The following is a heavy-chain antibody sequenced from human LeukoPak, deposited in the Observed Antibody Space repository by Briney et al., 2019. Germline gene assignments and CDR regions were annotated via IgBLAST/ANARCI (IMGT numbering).Heavy chain of an antibody. CDR2: ISSSGSTI. CDR3: ARDIGLGVLDGSCWFDP. CDR1: GFTFSDYY. V-gene: IGHV3-11*04. Sequence: GGSLRLSCAASGFTFSDYYMSWIRQAPGKGLEWVSYISSSGSTIYYADSVKGRFTISRDNAKNSLYLQMDSLRAEDTAVYYCARDIGLGVLDGSCWFDPWGQGTLVTVSS. J-gene: IGHJ5*02. D-gene: IGHD2-15*01.